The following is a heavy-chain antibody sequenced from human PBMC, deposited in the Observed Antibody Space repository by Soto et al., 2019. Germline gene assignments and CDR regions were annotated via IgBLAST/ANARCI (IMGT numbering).Heavy chain of an antibody. CDR3: ASEKVRAVDY. J-gene: IGHJ4*02. V-gene: IGHV1-8*01. CDR2: MHPNSGNT. D-gene: IGHD6-19*01. CDR1: GYTFTSYD. Sequence: QVQLVQSGAEVKKPGASVKVSCKASGYTFTSYDINWVRQATGQGLEWMGWMHPNSGNTGYAQKFQGRVTMTRNTSISTANTELSSLRYEETARYYFASEKVRAVDYWCQGTLLTVFS.